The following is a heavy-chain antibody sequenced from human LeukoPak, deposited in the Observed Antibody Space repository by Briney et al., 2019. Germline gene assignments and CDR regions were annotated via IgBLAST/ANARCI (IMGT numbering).Heavy chain of an antibody. CDR1: VFTFSSYA. Sequence: PGGSLRLSCAPSVFTFSSYAMSWVRDAPGEGLEWVSAICVSGGSTYYTDSVKGRVTISRENYKNTLYLQMNSVRAEDTAVYYCAKRPLWDDAFDIWRQGTMVTVSS. J-gene: IGHJ3*02. V-gene: IGHV3-23*01. CDR3: AKRPLWDDAFDI. D-gene: IGHD3-16*01. CDR2: ICVSGGST.